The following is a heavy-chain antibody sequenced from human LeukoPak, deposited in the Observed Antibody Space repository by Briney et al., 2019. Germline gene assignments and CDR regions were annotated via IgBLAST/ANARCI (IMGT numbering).Heavy chain of an antibody. V-gene: IGHV4-39*01. D-gene: IGHD4-17*01. CDR1: GGSISSSSSY. J-gene: IGHJ6*03. CDR3: ARVNDGDRYYYYYYMDV. Sequence: PSETLSLTCSVSGGSISSSSSYWGWIRQPPGKGLEWIGSIYYSGSSFDNPALKSRVTISVDTSKNQFSLKLSSVTAADTAVYYCARVNDGDRYYYYYYMDVWGKGTTVTVSS. CDR2: IYYSGSS.